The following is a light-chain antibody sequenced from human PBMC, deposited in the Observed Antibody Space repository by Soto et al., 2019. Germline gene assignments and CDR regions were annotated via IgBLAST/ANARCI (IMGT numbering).Light chain of an antibody. J-gene: IGKJ1*01. CDR3: QQYGSSGT. Sequence: EIVLTQSPGTLSLSPGERATLSCRSSQSVSNNYLAWYQQKPGQAPRLLIYGASNRATGIPDRFSGSGSGTGFTLTISRLEPEDFEVYYCQQYGSSGTFGQGTKVDIK. V-gene: IGKV3-20*01. CDR1: QSVSNNY. CDR2: GAS.